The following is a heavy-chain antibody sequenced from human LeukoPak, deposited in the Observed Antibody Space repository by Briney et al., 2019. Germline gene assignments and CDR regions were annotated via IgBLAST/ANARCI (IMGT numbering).Heavy chain of an antibody. J-gene: IGHJ3*02. CDR2: ISYDGSNK. CDR1: GFTFSSYS. Sequence: PGGSLRLSCAASGFTFSSYSMNWVRQAPGKGLEWVAVISYDGSNKYYADSVKGRFTISRDNSKNTLYLQMNSLRAEDTAVYYCARDYDAFDIWGQGTMVTVSS. V-gene: IGHV3-30*03. CDR3: ARDYDAFDI.